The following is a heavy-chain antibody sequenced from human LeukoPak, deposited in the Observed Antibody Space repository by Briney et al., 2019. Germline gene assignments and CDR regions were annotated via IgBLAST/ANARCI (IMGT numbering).Heavy chain of an antibody. V-gene: IGHV4-59*01. CDR2: IYYSGST. CDR1: GGSISSYY. Sequence: PSETLSLTCTVSGGSISSYYWSWIRQPPGKGLEWIGYIYYSGSTNYNPSLKSRVTISVDTSKNQFSLKLSSVTAADTAVYYCARAVPPYYFDYWGQGTMVTVTS. J-gene: IGHJ4*02. D-gene: IGHD4-17*01. CDR3: ARAVPPYYFDY.